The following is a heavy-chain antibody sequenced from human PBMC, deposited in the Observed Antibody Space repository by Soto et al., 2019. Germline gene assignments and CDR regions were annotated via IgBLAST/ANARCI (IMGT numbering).Heavy chain of an antibody. CDR3: ARRGGIAAAGTADIDY. Sequence: WASVKVSCKASGYTFTSYYMHWVRQAPGQGLEWMGIINPSGGSTSYAQKFQGRVTMTRDTSTSTVYMELSSLRSEDTAVYYCARRGGIAAAGTADIDYWGQGTLVTVSS. V-gene: IGHV1-46*01. D-gene: IGHD6-13*01. J-gene: IGHJ4*02. CDR2: INPSGGST. CDR1: GYTFTSYY.